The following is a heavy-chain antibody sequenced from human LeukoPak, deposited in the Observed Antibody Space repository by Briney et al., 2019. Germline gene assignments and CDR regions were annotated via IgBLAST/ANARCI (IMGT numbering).Heavy chain of an antibody. D-gene: IGHD1-26*01. CDR2: ISYDGSNK. CDR1: GFTFSSYA. V-gene: IGHV3-30*04. J-gene: IGHJ4*02. Sequence: GGSLRLSCAASGFTFSSYAMHWVRQAPGKGLEWVAAISYDGSNKYYADSVKGRFTISRDNSKNTLYLQMNSLRAEDTAVYYCARDRGPAGIGLVDYWGQGTLVTVSS. CDR3: ARDRGPAGIGLVDY.